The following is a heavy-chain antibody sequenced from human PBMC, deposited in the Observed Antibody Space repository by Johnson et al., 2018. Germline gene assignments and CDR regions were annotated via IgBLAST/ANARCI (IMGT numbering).Heavy chain of an antibody. Sequence: VQLVESGGGLVKPGGSLRLSCAASEFTFSSYVMNWVRQAPGKGLEWVSSISSSSSYIYYTDSVKGRFTISRDNAKNSLYLQMNSLRAEDTAVYYCARDDLMTSGSYAFDIWGQGTMVTVSS. V-gene: IGHV3-21*01. CDR2: ISSSSSYI. J-gene: IGHJ3*02. D-gene: IGHD1-26*01. CDR3: ARDDLMTSGSYAFDI. CDR1: EFTFSSYV.